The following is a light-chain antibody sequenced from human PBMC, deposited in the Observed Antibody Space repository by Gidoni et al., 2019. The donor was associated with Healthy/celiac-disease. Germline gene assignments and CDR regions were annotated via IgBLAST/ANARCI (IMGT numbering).Light chain of an antibody. V-gene: IGKV1-39*01. J-gene: IGKJ2*03. CDR2: AAS. CDR3: QQSYSTPVS. CDR1: QSISSY. Sequence: DIQMTQSPSSLSASVGDRVTITCRASQSISSYLNWYQQKPGKAPKLLIYAASSLQSGVPSRFSGSGGTDFTLTISSLQPEDFATYYSQQSYSTPVSFGQGTKLEIK.